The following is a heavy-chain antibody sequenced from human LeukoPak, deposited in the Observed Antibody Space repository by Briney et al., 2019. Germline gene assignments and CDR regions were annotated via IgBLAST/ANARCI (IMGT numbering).Heavy chain of an antibody. CDR1: GGSISSFY. D-gene: IGHD2-8*01. CDR3: ARGPPWSPLDY. J-gene: IGHJ4*02. CDR2: IYYSGST. Sequence: SETLSLTCTVSGGSISSFYWSWIRQPPGKGLEWIGYIYYSGSTYYNPSLKSRVTISVDTSKNQFSLKLSSVTAADTAVYYCARGPPWSPLDYWGQGTLVTVSS. V-gene: IGHV4-59*12.